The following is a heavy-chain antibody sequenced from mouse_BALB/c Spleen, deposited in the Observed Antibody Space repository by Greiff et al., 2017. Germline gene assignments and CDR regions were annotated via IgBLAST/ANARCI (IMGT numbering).Heavy chain of an antibody. CDR2: INPSTGYT. J-gene: IGHJ4*01. V-gene: IGHV1-7*01. CDR1: GYTFTSYW. D-gene: IGHD1-1*01. Sequence: QVQLKESGPELVKPGASVKMSCKASGYTFTSYWMHWVKQRPGQGLEWIGYINPSTGYTEYNQKFKDKATLTADKSSSTAYMQLSSLTSEDSAVYYCAREDYLDYGSSYAMDYWGQGTSVTVSS. CDR3: AREDYLDYGSSYAMDY.